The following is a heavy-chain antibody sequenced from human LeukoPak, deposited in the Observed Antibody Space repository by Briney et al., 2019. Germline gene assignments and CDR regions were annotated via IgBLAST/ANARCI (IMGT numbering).Heavy chain of an antibody. Sequence: PGGSLRLSCAASGFTFSSYTMNWVRQAPGKGLEWVSSISSSSSYISYADSVKGRFTISRDNAKNSLSLQMNSLRAEDTAVYYCAREGIVLMVYPFDYWGQGTLVTVSS. CDR3: AREGIVLMVYPFDY. CDR2: ISSSSSYI. J-gene: IGHJ4*02. D-gene: IGHD2-8*01. V-gene: IGHV3-21*01. CDR1: GFTFSSYT.